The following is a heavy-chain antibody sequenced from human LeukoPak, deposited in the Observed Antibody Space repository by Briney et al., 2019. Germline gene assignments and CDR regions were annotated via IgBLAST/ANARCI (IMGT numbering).Heavy chain of an antibody. CDR2: IRSKANSYAT. CDR1: GFTFSGSA. D-gene: IGHD1-1*01. CDR3: TRRNPVQATDY. J-gene: IGHJ4*02. Sequence: GGSLKLSCAASGFTFSGSAMHWVRQASGKGLEWVGRIRSKANSYATAYAASVKGRFTISRDDSKNTAYLQMNSLKTEDTAVYYCTRRNPVQATDYWGQGTLVTASS. V-gene: IGHV3-73*01.